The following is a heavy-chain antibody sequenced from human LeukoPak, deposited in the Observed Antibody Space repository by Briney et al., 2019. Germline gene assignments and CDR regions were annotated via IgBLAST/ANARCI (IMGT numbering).Heavy chain of an antibody. CDR3: ARRGGYSSSWFSFDY. CDR2: IYHSGST. J-gene: IGHJ4*02. V-gene: IGHV4-30-2*01. CDR1: GGSISSGGYY. Sequence: TPSETLSLTCTVSGGSISSGGYYWSWIRQPPGKGLEWIGYIYHSGSTYYNPSLKSRVTISVDTSKNQFSLKLSSVTAADTAVYYCARRGGYSSSWFSFDYWGQGTLVTVSS. D-gene: IGHD6-13*01.